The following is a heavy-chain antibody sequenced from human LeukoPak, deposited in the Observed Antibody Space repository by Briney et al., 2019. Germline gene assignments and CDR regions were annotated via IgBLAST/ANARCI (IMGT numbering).Heavy chain of an antibody. CDR2: ISSSSSYI. CDR3: ARDSSGWYHWFDP. CDR1: GFTFSSYS. J-gene: IGHJ5*02. V-gene: IGHV3-21*01. Sequence: GGSLRLSCAASGFTFSSYSMNWVRQAPGEGLEWVSSISSSSSYIYYADSVKGRFTISRDNAKNSLYLQMNSLRAEDTAVYYCARDSSGWYHWFDPWGQGTLVTVPS. D-gene: IGHD6-19*01.